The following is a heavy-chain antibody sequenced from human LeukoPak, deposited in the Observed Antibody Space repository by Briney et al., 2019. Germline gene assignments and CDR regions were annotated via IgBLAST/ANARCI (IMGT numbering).Heavy chain of an antibody. Sequence: PGGSLRLSCAASGFTFDDYAMHWVRQAPGKGLEWVSLISGDGGSTYYADSVKGRFTISRDNSKNSLYLQMKSLRTEDTALYYCAKDAMMHYDFSYNWFDPWGQGTLVTVSS. CDR2: ISGDGGST. CDR3: AKDAMMHYDFSYNWFDP. CDR1: GFTFDDYA. V-gene: IGHV3-43*02. D-gene: IGHD3-3*01. J-gene: IGHJ5*02.